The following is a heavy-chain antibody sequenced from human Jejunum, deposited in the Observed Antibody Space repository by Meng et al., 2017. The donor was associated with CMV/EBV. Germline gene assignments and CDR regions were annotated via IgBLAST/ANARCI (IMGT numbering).Heavy chain of an antibody. CDR3: AMSLYGVTLDAFDI. J-gene: IGHJ3*02. CDR1: GGSFSGCY. CDR2: INHSGHT. D-gene: IGHD4/OR15-4a*01. V-gene: IGHV4-34*01. Sequence: YGGSFSGCYWSRIRQPPGKGLEWIGEINHSGHTKNNPSLESRVTLSVDRSKNQFSLKLNSVTAADTAVYYCAMSLYGVTLDAFDIWGQGTVVTVSS.